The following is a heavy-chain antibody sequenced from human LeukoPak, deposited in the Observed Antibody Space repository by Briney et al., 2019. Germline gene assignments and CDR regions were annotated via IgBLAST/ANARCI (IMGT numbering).Heavy chain of an antibody. V-gene: IGHV1-2*02. CDR1: GYTFTGYY. CDR3: ARGTMVRGVIIYYLDY. J-gene: IGHJ4*02. Sequence: ASVKVSCKASGYTFTGYYMRWVRQAPGQGLEWMGWINPNSGGTNYAQKFQGRVTMTRDTSISTAYMELSRLRSDDTAVYYCARGTMVRGVIIYYLDYWGQGTLVTVSS. CDR2: INPNSGGT. D-gene: IGHD3-10*01.